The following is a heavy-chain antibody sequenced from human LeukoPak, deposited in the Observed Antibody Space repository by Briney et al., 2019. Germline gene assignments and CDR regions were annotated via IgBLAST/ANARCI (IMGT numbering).Heavy chain of an antibody. CDR3: ARQELDSSGLSVDY. V-gene: IGHV4-59*08. D-gene: IGHD3-22*01. Sequence: SETLSLTCTVSGGSISSYYWSWIRQPPGKGLEWIGYIYYSGSTNYNPSLKRRVTISVDTSKNQFSLKLSSVTAADTAVYYCARQELDSSGLSVDYWGQGTLVTVSS. J-gene: IGHJ4*02. CDR1: GGSISSYY. CDR2: IYYSGST.